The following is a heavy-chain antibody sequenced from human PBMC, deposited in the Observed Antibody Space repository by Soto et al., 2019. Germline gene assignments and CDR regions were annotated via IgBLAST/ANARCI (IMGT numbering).Heavy chain of an antibody. J-gene: IGHJ4*02. CDR3: ARGTCSGGSCYSDFDY. D-gene: IGHD2-15*01. Sequence: SETLSLTCTVSGGSVSSGSYYWSWIRQPPGKGLEWIGYIYYSGSTNYNPSLKSRVTISVDTSKNQFSLKLSSVTAADTAVYYCARGTCSGGSCYSDFDYWGQGTLVTVSS. V-gene: IGHV4-61*01. CDR2: IYYSGST. CDR1: GGSVSSGSYY.